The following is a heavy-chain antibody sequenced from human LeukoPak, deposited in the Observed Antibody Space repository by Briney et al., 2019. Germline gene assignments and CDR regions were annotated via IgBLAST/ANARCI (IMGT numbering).Heavy chain of an antibody. Sequence: ASVKVSCKASGYTFTSDDINWVRQATGPGLEWMGCMNPNSGNTGYAQKFQGRVSITRNTSISTAYMELSSLRSEDTAVYYCATGMISSAYSSSSVVDYWGQGTLVTVSS. D-gene: IGHD6-6*01. CDR1: GYTFTSDD. CDR2: MNPNSGNT. CDR3: ATGMISSAYSSSSVVDY. J-gene: IGHJ4*02. V-gene: IGHV1-8*03.